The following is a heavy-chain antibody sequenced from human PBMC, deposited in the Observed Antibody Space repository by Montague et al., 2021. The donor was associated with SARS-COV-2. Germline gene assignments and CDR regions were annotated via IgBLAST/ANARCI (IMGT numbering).Heavy chain of an antibody. Sequence: PALVKPTQTLTLTCTFSGFSLSNTRMSVGWIRQPPGKALEWLALINWDDDEYYNPSLRTRLTISKDTSKNQVVLVMTNMDPMDTGTYYCARIQRWGEYYFDFWGQGALVAVSS. J-gene: IGHJ4*02. CDR3: ARIQRWGEYYFDF. CDR1: GFSLSNTRMS. D-gene: IGHD3-10*01. V-gene: IGHV2-70*01. CDR2: INWDDDE.